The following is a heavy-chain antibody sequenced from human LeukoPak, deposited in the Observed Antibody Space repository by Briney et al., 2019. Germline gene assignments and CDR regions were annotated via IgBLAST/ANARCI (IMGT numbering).Heavy chain of an antibody. CDR1: GFTFSDYT. D-gene: IGHD1-26*01. Sequence: PGRSLRLSCAASGFTFSDYTMQWVRQAPGKGLEWVALLPPDGSYQYYADSLKGRFTISRDNAKNSLYLQMNSLRAEDTALYYCAKDVGYYYYMDVWGKGTTVTVSS. J-gene: IGHJ6*03. CDR2: LPPDGSYQ. V-gene: IGHV3-30*04. CDR3: AKDVGYYYYMDV.